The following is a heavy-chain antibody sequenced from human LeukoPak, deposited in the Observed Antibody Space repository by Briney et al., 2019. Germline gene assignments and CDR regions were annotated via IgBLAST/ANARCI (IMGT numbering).Heavy chain of an antibody. Sequence: ASVKVSCKVSGHTLTELSMHWVRQAPGKGLEWMGGFDPEDGETIYAQKFQGRVTMTEDTSTDTAYMELSSLRSEDTAVYYCATTPYYYDSSGSGYYWGQGTLVTVSS. J-gene: IGHJ4*02. CDR1: GHTLTELS. D-gene: IGHD3-22*01. V-gene: IGHV1-24*01. CDR2: FDPEDGET. CDR3: ATTPYYYDSSGSGYY.